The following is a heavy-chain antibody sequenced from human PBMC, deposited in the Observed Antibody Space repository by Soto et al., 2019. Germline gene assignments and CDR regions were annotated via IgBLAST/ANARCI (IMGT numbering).Heavy chain of an antibody. V-gene: IGHV1-69*13. J-gene: IGHJ6*02. CDR2: IIPTSGTA. Sequence: ASVKVSCKASGGSLSSDAFGWVRQAPGQGLEWMGGIIPTSGTANYAQRFQGRATITADESTSTAYMELSSLTSEDTAVYFCARGQGYCSGGICYYYYYGMDVWGQGTTVTVSS. D-gene: IGHD2-15*01. CDR1: GGSLSSDA. CDR3: ARGQGYCSGGICYYYYYGMDV.